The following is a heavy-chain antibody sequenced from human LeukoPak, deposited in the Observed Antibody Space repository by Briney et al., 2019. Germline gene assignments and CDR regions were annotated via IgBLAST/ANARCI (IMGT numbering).Heavy chain of an antibody. J-gene: IGHJ6*02. CDR3: SASRPHYGDYYGLDV. CDR1: GFTFSSYG. D-gene: IGHD4/OR15-4a*01. V-gene: IGHV3-30*03. CDR2: ISYDGSHK. Sequence: PGRSLRLSRAASGFTFSSYGMHWVRQAPGKGLEWVAVISYDGSHKYSADSVKGRFTISRDNSKNTLYLQMNSLRTEDTAVYFCSASRPHYGDYYGLDVWGHGTTVTVSS.